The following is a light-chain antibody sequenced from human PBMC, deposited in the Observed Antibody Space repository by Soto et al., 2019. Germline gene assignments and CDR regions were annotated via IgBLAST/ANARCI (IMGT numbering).Light chain of an antibody. CDR2: DAS. Sequence: DIQMTQSPSTLSASVGDRVSITCRAGQSIGSWLAWYQQKPGKAPKLLIYDASSLQNGVPSRFRGAESGTEFTLTISSLQPDDFAVYYCQQYNSYPWTFGQGTKVEIK. J-gene: IGKJ1*01. V-gene: IGKV1-5*01. CDR3: QQYNSYPWT. CDR1: QSIGSW.